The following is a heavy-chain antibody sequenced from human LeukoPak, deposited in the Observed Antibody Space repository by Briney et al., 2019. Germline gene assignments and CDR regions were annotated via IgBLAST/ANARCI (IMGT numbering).Heavy chain of an antibody. J-gene: IGHJ6*03. D-gene: IGHD3-3*01. CDR3: AKAYTIFGEVIFQYHYMDV. CDR2: ISYDGSNK. CDR1: GFTFSSYG. V-gene: IGHV3-30*18. Sequence: GGSLRLSCAASGFTFSSYGIHWVRQAPGKGLEWVAVISYDGSNKYYADSVKGRLTISRDNSKNTLYLQMNSLRAEDTAVYYCAKAYTIFGEVIFQYHYMDVWGKGTTVTVSS.